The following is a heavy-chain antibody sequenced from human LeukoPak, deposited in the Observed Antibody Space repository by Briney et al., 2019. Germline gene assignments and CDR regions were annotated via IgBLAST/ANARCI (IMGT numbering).Heavy chain of an antibody. Sequence: SETLSLTCTVSGGSFSSGSYYWDWIRQPPGKGLEWLGSIYYSGSTYYNPSLKSRVTMSVDTSKNQFSLRLSSVTAADTAVYYCARQVWVDISGWFLDYWGEARLLSVSS. D-gene: IGHD6-19*01. V-gene: IGHV4-39*01. J-gene: IGHJ4*02. CDR2: IYYSGST. CDR1: GGSFSSGSYY. CDR3: ARQVWVDISGWFLDY.